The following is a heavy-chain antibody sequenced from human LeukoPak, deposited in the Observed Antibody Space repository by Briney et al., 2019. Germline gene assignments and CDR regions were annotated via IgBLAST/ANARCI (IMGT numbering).Heavy chain of an antibody. V-gene: IGHV3-66*04. J-gene: IGHJ4*02. CDR1: GFTVSSYY. Sequence: GGSLRLSCAASGFTVSSYYMNWVRQAPGKGLEWVSLIYTDGSAFYADSVKGRFTISRDNSRNTLYLQMNSLRAEDTAVYYCARRAGAYSHPYDYWGQGTLVTVSS. CDR2: IYTDGSA. D-gene: IGHD4/OR15-4a*01. CDR3: ARRAGAYSHPYDY.